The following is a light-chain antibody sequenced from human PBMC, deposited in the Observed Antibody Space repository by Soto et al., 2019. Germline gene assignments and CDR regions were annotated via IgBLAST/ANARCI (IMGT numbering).Light chain of an antibody. CDR2: DVT. CDR1: NSDVGAYNY. Sequence: QSVLTQPRSVSGSPGQSVTVSCTGTNSDVGAYNYVSWYQQNPGKAPKLLIYDVTKRPSGVPDRFSGSKSGNTASLTISGLQSEDEADYYCCSYAVANTLVFGGGTKLTVL. V-gene: IGLV2-11*01. J-gene: IGLJ3*02. CDR3: CSYAVANTLV.